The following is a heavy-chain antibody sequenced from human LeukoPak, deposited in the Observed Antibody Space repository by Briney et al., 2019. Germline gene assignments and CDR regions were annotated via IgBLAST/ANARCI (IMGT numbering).Heavy chain of an antibody. CDR1: GFTFSSYG. D-gene: IGHD3-3*01. Sequence: GGSLRLSCAASGFTFSSYGMHWVRQAPGKGLEWVAFIRYDGSNKYYADSVKGRFTISRDNSMNTLYLQMNSLRAEDTAVYYCAKDHSRITIFGVGPVDFDYWGQGTLVTVSS. V-gene: IGHV3-30*02. CDR2: IRYDGSNK. CDR3: AKDHSRITIFGVGPVDFDY. J-gene: IGHJ4*02.